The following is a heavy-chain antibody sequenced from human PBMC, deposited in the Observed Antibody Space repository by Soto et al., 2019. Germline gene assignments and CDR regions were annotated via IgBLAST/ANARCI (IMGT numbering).Heavy chain of an antibody. J-gene: IGHJ4*02. D-gene: IGHD6-19*01. CDR2: INHSGST. CDR3: ATGRRYSSGWYY. CDR1: GGSFSGYY. Sequence: QVQLQQWGAGLLKPSETLSLTCAVYGGSFSGYYWSWIRQPPGKGLEWIGEINHSGSTNYNPSLQSRVTISVDTSKNQFSLKLSSVTAADTAVYYCATGRRYSSGWYYWGQGTLVTVSS. V-gene: IGHV4-34*01.